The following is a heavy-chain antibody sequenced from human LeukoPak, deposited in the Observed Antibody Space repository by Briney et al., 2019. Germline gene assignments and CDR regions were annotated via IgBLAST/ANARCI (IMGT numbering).Heavy chain of an antibody. CDR2: INPNSGGT. Sequence: ASVKVSCKASGYTFIGYYMHWVRQAPGQGLEWMGWINPNSGGTKYAQKFQGRVSMTRNTSISTAYMELSSLRSEDTAVYYCARDLAYGDYNARVGYWGQGTLVTVSS. V-gene: IGHV1-2*02. D-gene: IGHD4-17*01. J-gene: IGHJ4*02. CDR3: ARDLAYGDYNARVGY. CDR1: GYTFIGYY.